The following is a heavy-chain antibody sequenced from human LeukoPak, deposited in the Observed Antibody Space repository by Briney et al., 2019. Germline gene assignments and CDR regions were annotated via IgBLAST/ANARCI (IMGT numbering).Heavy chain of an antibody. CDR1: GYTFTGYY. D-gene: IGHD6-19*01. V-gene: IGHV1-2*02. CDR2: INPDSGGT. CDR3: AREYSSGWYVRGYFDY. Sequence: GASVKVSCKASGYTFTGYYMHWVRQAPGQGLEWMGWINPDSGGTNYAQKFQGRVTMTRDTSISTAYMELSRLRSDDTAVYYCAREYSSGWYVRGYFDYWGQGTLVTVSS. J-gene: IGHJ4*02.